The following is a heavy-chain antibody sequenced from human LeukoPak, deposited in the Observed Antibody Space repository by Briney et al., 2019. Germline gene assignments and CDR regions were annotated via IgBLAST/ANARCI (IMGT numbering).Heavy chain of an antibody. V-gene: IGHV1-18*01. CDR1: GYTFTSYG. CDR2: ISAYNGNT. CDR3: ARGSPDGYYYYYYYMDV. J-gene: IGHJ6*03. Sequence: GASVKVSCTASGYTFTSYGISWVRQAPGQGLEWMGWISAYNGNTNYAQKLQGRVTMTTDTSTSTAYMELRSLRSDDTAVYYCARGSPDGYYYYYYYMDVLGKGTTVTVSS. D-gene: IGHD3-10*01.